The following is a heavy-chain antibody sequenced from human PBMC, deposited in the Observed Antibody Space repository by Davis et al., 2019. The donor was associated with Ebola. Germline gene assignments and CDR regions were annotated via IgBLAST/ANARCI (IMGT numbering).Heavy chain of an antibody. Sequence: ASVKVSCKASGGTFSSYTISWVRQAPGQGLEWMGRINPNSGGTNYAQKFQGRVTMTRDTSISTAYMELSRLRSDDTAVYYCARDYEWWGQGTLVTVSS. CDR2: INPNSGGT. CDR1: GGTFSSYT. J-gene: IGHJ4*02. D-gene: IGHD2-8*01. CDR3: ARDYEW. V-gene: IGHV1-2*06.